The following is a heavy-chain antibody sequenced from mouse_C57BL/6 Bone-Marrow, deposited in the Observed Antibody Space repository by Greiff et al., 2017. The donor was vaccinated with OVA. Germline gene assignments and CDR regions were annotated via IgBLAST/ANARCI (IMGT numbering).Heavy chain of an antibody. CDR1: GFTFSDYG. J-gene: IGHJ2*01. CDR3: ARRATVVAPYFDY. V-gene: IGHV5-17*01. D-gene: IGHD1-1*01. CDR2: ISSGSSTI. Sequence: EVHLVESGGGLVKPGGSLKLSCAASGFTFSDYGMHWVRQAPEKGLEWVAYISSGSSTIYYADTVKGRFTISRDNAKNTLFLQMTSLRSEDTAMYYCARRATVVAPYFDYWGQGTTLTVSS.